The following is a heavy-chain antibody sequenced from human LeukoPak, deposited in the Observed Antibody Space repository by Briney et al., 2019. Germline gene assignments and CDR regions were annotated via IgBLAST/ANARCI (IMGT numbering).Heavy chain of an antibody. J-gene: IGHJ4*02. D-gene: IGHD1-1*01. Sequence: GGSLRLSCTATGCTFSSYEFSWIRQAPGKGLEWVSYISSSGSTIYYADSVKGRFTISRDNAKNSLFLQMNSLRAEDTAVYYCARDLGTLTDYWGQGTLVTVSS. CDR2: ISSSGSTI. CDR3: ARDLGTLTDY. CDR1: GCTFSSYE. V-gene: IGHV3-48*03.